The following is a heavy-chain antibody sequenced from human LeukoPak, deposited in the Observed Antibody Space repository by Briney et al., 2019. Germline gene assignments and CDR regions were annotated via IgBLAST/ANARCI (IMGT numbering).Heavy chain of an antibody. V-gene: IGHV3-21*01. CDR3: ARHRGSYYPHDAFDI. Sequence: GGSLRLSCAASGSTFSSYSMNWVRQAPGKGLEWVSSISSSSSYIYYADSVKGRFTISRDNAKNSLYLQMNSLRAEDTAVYYCARHRGSYYPHDAFDIWGQGTMVTVSS. J-gene: IGHJ3*02. D-gene: IGHD1-26*01. CDR1: GSTFSSYS. CDR2: ISSSSSYI.